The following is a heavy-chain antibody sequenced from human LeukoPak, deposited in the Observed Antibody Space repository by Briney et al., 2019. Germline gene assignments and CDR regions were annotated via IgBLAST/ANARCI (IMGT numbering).Heavy chain of an antibody. Sequence: PSETQSLTCTVSGGSISSYYWSWIRQPPGKGLEWIGYIYYSGSINYNPSLKSRVTISVDTSKNQFSLKLSSVTAADTAVYYCAIIMVEWELGDAFDIWGQGTMVTVSS. J-gene: IGHJ3*02. CDR3: AIIMVEWELGDAFDI. V-gene: IGHV4-59*01. CDR2: IYYSGSI. CDR1: GGSISSYY. D-gene: IGHD1-26*01.